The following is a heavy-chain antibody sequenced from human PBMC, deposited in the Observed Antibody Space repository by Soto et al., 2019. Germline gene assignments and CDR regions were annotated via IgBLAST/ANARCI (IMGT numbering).Heavy chain of an antibody. J-gene: IGHJ6*02. Sequence: RGAPRLPRGGSGFRFSGYVNHWGRPFPGEGLEWVAVMWYHGRDKFYAESVKGRFTITRDNSKNSLYLQMNSLRVEDTAVYYYARDPPPYSQPVYMDVWGQGYTVTVSS. V-gene: IGHV3-33*08. CDR3: ARDPPPYSQPVYMDV. CDR2: MWYHGRDK. D-gene: IGHD4-4*01. CDR1: GFRFSGYV.